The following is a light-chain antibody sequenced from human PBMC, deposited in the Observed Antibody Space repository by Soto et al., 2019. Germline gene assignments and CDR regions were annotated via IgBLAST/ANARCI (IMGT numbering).Light chain of an antibody. CDR1: QSVSNSH. V-gene: IGKV3-20*01. J-gene: IGKJ4*01. CDR2: GVS. Sequence: EIVLTKSPGTLSLSPGERATLSCRASQSVSNSHLAWHQQKPGQAPRLLIFGVSSRAAGIPDRFSGSGSGTDFTLTISRLEPEDYAVYYCQQYDKSPLTFGGGTKVDIK. CDR3: QQYDKSPLT.